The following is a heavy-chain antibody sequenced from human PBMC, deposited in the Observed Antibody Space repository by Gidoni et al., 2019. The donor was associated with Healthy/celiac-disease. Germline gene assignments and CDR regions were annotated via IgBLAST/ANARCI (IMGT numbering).Heavy chain of an antibody. D-gene: IGHD2-2*01. J-gene: IGHJ4*02. V-gene: IGHV3-30-3*01. CDR2: ISYDGSNK. CDR1: GFTFSSYA. CDR3: ARVYCSSTSCYFSNAFDY. Sequence: QVQLVESGGGVVQPGRSLRLSCAASGFTFSSYAMHWVRQAPGKGLEWVAVISYDGSNKYYADSVKGRFTISRDNSKNTLYLQMNSLRAEDTAVYYCARVYCSSTSCYFSNAFDYWGQGTLVTVSS.